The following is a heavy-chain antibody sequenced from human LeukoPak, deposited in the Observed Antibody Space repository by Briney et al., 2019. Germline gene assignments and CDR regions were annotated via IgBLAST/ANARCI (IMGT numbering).Heavy chain of an antibody. Sequence: PGGSLRLSCTASGFTFGDYAMSWFRQAPGKGLEWVGFIRSKAYGGTTEYAASVKGRFTISRDDSKSIAYLQMNSLKTEDTAVYYCTREGGSYNYYYYYMDVWGKGTTVTIPS. CDR3: TREGGSYNYYYYYMDV. CDR2: IRSKAYGGTT. D-gene: IGHD1-26*01. CDR1: GFTFGDYA. V-gene: IGHV3-49*03. J-gene: IGHJ6*03.